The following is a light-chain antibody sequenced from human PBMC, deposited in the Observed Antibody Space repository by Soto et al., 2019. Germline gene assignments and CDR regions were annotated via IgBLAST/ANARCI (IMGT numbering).Light chain of an antibody. CDR1: QGINNY. V-gene: IGKV1-33*01. CDR2: DTS. CDR3: QQYHNLHIT. Sequence: DIQMTQSPSSLSASVGDRVTITCQASQGINNYLNWYQQKPGNATKLLIFDTSDLETGVPSRFSGRGAGTDFTFTISSLQTEDVAAYYCQQYHNLHITVGGGTEVDIX. J-gene: IGKJ4*01.